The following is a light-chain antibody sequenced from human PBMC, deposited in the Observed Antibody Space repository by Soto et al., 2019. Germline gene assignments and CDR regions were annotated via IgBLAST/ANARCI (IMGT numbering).Light chain of an antibody. Sequence: IVLTQSPATLSVSPGERASLSCGASQNVFSNLAWYQQKPGQAPRLLIYGASTRATGVPARFSGSGSGTEFTLTISRVEPEDFAVYHCQQFASSPLTFGQGTKVDIK. CDR2: GAS. V-gene: IGKV3D-15*01. CDR3: QQFASSPLT. CDR1: QNVFSN. J-gene: IGKJ1*01.